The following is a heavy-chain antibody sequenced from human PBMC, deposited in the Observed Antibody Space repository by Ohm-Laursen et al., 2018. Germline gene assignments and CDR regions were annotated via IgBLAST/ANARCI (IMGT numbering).Heavy chain of an antibody. CDR3: ARAVRYQLLSDP. D-gene: IGHD4-23*01. CDR1: GYAFSSYD. CDR2: MNPNSHNT. J-gene: IGHJ5*02. V-gene: IGHV1-8*01. Sequence: ASVKVSCKASGYAFSSYDIIWVRQASGQGPEWMGWMNPNSHNTGYARKFRGRVSMTSDSSISTAYMELYSLTSEDTATYYCARAVRYQLLSDPWGQGTLVTVSS.